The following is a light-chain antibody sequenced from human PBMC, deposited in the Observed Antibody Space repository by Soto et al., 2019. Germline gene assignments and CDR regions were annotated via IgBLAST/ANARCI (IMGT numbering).Light chain of an antibody. Sequence: EIVLTQSPGTLSLSPGERATLSCRASQSVSSSYLAWYQQIPGQAPRLLIYGASSWAAGIPDRCSGSGSGTDFTLTISRLEPEDFAVYYCQQYGASPRTFGQGTKVEIK. CDR3: QQYGASPRT. CDR1: QSVSSSY. CDR2: GAS. J-gene: IGKJ1*01. V-gene: IGKV3-20*01.